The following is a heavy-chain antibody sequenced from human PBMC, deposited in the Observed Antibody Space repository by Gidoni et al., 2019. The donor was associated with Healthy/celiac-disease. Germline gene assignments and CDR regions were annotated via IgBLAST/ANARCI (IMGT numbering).Heavy chain of an antibody. CDR1: GFPFGDYA. Sequence: EVQLVESGGGLVQLGRSLRLSCTASGFPFGDYAMSWVRQAPGKGLEWVGFIRSKAYGGTTEYAASVKGRFTISRDDSKSIAYLQMNSLKTEDTAVYYCTMGLVDYYYGMDVWGQGTTVTVSS. D-gene: IGHD3-16*01. V-gene: IGHV3-49*04. CDR3: TMGLVDYYYGMDV. J-gene: IGHJ6*02. CDR2: IRSKAYGGTT.